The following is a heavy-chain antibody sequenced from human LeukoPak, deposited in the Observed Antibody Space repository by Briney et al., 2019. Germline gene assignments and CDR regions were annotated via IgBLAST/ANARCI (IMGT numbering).Heavy chain of an antibody. D-gene: IGHD3-10*01. Sequence: GGSLRLSCAASGFTFSSYGMSWVRQAPGKGLEWVSSISRTNNYIYYADSMKGRFTISRDNSKNSLYLQMNSLRAEDTAVYYCARDPDYYGSGTYFNHYFDYWGQGILVTVSS. V-gene: IGHV3-21*01. CDR1: GFTFSSYG. J-gene: IGHJ4*02. CDR3: ARDPDYYGSGTYFNHYFDY. CDR2: ISRTNNYI.